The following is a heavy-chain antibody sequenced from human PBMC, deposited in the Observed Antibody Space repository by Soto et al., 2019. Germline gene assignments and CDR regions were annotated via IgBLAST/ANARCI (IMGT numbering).Heavy chain of an antibody. CDR3: ARVKKYCSGGSCYRTTQFDY. CDR2: MNPNSGNT. Sequence: QVQLVQSGAEVKKPGASVKVSCKASGYTFTSYDINWVRQATGQGLEWMGWMNPNSGNTGYAQKFKGRVTMTRNNSISTAYMELSSLRSEDTAVYYCARVKKYCSGGSCYRTTQFDYWGQGTLVTVSS. V-gene: IGHV1-8*01. CDR1: GYTFTSYD. D-gene: IGHD2-15*01. J-gene: IGHJ4*02.